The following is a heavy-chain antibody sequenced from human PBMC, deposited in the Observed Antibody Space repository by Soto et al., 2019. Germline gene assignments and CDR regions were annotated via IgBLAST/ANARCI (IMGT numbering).Heavy chain of an antibody. V-gene: IGHV3-23*01. CDR2: ISGSGGST. D-gene: IGHD6-19*01. CDR3: AKAGSGSGWPGGGAFDY. Sequence: EVQLLESGGGLVQPGGSLRLSCAASGFTFSSYAMSWVRQAPGKGLEWVSAISGSGGSTYYADSVKGRFTISRDNSKNTLYLQMNSLRAEETAVYYCAKAGSGSGWPGGGAFDYWGQGTLVTVSS. CDR1: GFTFSSYA. J-gene: IGHJ4*02.